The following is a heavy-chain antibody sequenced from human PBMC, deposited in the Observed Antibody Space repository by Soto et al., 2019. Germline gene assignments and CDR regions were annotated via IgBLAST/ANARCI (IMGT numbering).Heavy chain of an antibody. V-gene: IGHV4-59*08. J-gene: IGHJ4*02. D-gene: IGHD6-13*01. CDR1: GGSISSYY. CDR3: ARQKWVAAADQWFDY. CDR2: IYYSGST. Sequence: SETLSLTCTVSGGSISSYYWSWIRQPPGKGLEWMGYIYYSGSTNYNPSLKSRVTISVDTSKNQFSLKLSSVTAADTAVYYCARQKWVAAADQWFDYWGQGTLVTVSS.